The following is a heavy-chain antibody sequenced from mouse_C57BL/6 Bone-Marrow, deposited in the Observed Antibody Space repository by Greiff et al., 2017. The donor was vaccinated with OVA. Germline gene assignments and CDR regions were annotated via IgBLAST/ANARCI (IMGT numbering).Heavy chain of an antibody. V-gene: IGHV1-64*01. Sequence: QVQLQQSGAELVKPGASVKLSCKASGYTFTSYWMHWVKQRPGQGLEWIGMIHPNSGSTNYNEKFKSKATLTVDKSSSTAYMQLSSLTSEDSAVYYCAFITTVVAARDYWGQGTTLTVSS. CDR3: AFITTVVAARDY. CDR1: GYTFTSYW. J-gene: IGHJ2*01. D-gene: IGHD1-1*01. CDR2: IHPNSGST.